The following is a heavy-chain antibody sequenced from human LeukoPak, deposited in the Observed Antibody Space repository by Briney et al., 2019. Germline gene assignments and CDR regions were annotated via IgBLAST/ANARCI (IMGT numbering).Heavy chain of an antibody. V-gene: IGHV1-18*01. CDR1: GYTFTSYG. D-gene: IGHD3-22*01. Sequence: ASVEVSCKASGYTFTSYGISWVRQAPGQGLEWMGWISAYNGNTNYAQKLQGRVTMTTDTSTSTAYMELRSLRSDDTAVYYCARVSPPYDSSLGYFDYWGQGTLVTVSS. J-gene: IGHJ4*02. CDR2: ISAYNGNT. CDR3: ARVSPPYDSSLGYFDY.